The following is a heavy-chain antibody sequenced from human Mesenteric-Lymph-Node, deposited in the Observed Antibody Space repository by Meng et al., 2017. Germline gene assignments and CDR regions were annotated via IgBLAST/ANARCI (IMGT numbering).Heavy chain of an antibody. Sequence: GESLKISCAASGFTFSSYAMHWVRQAPGKGLEWVAVISYDGSNKYYADSVKGRFTISRDNSKNTLYLQMNSLRAEDTAVYYCARDGMGDYWGQGTLVTVSS. CDR1: GFTFSSYA. V-gene: IGHV3-30*04. CDR3: ARDGMGDY. CDR2: ISYDGSNK. J-gene: IGHJ4*02. D-gene: IGHD1-14*01.